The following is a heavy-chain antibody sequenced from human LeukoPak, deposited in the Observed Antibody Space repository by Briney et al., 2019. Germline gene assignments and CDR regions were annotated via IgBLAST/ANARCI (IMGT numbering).Heavy chain of an antibody. D-gene: IGHD3-3*01. J-gene: IGHJ6*03. V-gene: IGHV4-61*02. Sequence: PSETLSLTCTVSGDSISSGDYYWSWIRQPAGKGLEWIGRISSSGSTNYNPSLKSRVTISVDTSKNQFSLKLSSVTAADTAVYYCARARYETRIWPKSRYDYYHYMDVWGKGTTVTVSS. CDR1: GDSISSGDYY. CDR3: ARARYETRIWPKSRYDYYHYMDV. CDR2: ISSSGST.